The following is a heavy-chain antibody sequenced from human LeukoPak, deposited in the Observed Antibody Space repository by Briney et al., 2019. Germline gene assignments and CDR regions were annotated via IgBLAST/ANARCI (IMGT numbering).Heavy chain of an antibody. Sequence: GGSLRLSCAASGFTFSSYAMHWVRQAPGKGLEWVAVISYDGSNKYYADSVKGRFTISRDNSKNTLYLQMNSLRAEDTAVYYCASAVRYSSSPFDCWGQGTLVTVSS. V-gene: IGHV3-30-3*01. CDR2: ISYDGSNK. CDR1: GFTFSSYA. J-gene: IGHJ4*02. D-gene: IGHD6-13*01. CDR3: ASAVRYSSSPFDC.